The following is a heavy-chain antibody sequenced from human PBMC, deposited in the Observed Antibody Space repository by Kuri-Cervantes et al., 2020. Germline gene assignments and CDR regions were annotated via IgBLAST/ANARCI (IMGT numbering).Heavy chain of an antibody. CDR3: ARVGDGDYVHD. CDR2: IYYSGST. Sequence: SETLSLTCTVSGGSISSYYWSWIRQPPGKGLEWMGYIYYSGSTNYNPSLKSRVTISVDTSKNQFSLKLSSVTAADTAVYYCARVGDGDYVHDWGQGTLVTVSS. V-gene: IGHV4-59*01. CDR1: GGSISSYY. J-gene: IGHJ4*02. D-gene: IGHD4-17*01.